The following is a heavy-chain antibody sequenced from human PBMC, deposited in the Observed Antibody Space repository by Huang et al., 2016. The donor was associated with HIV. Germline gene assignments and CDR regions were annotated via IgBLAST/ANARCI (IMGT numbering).Heavy chain of an antibody. CDR1: GGSFSGHY. Sequence: QVRLHQWGTGVLKPSETLSLKCAVYGGSFSGHYWTWIRQSPGKGLEWIREIDHRGTTYSNSSLKSRVSMSLDTSKSQFYLDLTSVTDTDTGKYDCARQRMTEGNSESTWSYFDSWGQGTLVIVSS. CDR3: ARQRMTEGNSESTWSYFDS. D-gene: IGHD2-21*02. V-gene: IGHV4-34*01. CDR2: IDHRGTT. J-gene: IGHJ4*02.